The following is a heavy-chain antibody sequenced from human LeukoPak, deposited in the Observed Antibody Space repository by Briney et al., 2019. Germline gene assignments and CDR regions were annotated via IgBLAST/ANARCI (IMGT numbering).Heavy chain of an antibody. D-gene: IGHD3-9*01. CDR1: GFTFSSYG. V-gene: IGHV3-30*18. CDR3: AKSPVDIRYFYWSALDY. J-gene: IGHJ4*02. CDR2: ISYDGSNK. Sequence: GGSLRLSCAASGFTFSSYGMHWVRQAPGKGLEWVAVISYDGSNKYYADSVKGRFTISRDNSKNTLYLQMNSLRAEDTAVYYCAKSPVDIRYFYWSALDYWGQGTLVTVSS.